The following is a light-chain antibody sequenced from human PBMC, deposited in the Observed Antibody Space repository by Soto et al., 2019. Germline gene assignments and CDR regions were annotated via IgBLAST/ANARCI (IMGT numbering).Light chain of an antibody. V-gene: IGKV2-28*01. Sequence: DIVMTQSPLSLPVTPGEPSSISCRSSQSLLHSNGYNFLDLYLQKPGQSPQLLIHLGSNRASGVPDRFSGSGSGTDFTLKISRVEAEDVGVYYCMQALQTPQYTFGQGTKVDIK. CDR1: QSLLHSNGYNF. CDR3: MQALQTPQYT. CDR2: LGS. J-gene: IGKJ2*01.